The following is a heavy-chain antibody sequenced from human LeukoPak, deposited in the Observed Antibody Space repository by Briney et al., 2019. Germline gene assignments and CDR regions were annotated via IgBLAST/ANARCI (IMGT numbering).Heavy chain of an antibody. CDR1: GFTFSSYW. D-gene: IGHD1-26*01. CDR3: AKDLVSSQIVGALY. J-gene: IGHJ4*02. CDR2: IKQDGSEK. Sequence: PGGSLRLSCAASGFTFSSYWMSWVRQAPGKGLEWVANIKQDGSEKYYVDSVKGRFTISRDNAKNTLYLQMNSLRAEDTAVYYCAKDLVSSQIVGALYWGQGALVTVSS. V-gene: IGHV3-7*03.